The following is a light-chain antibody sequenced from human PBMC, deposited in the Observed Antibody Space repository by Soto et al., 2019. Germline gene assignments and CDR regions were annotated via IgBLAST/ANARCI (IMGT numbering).Light chain of an antibody. CDR1: QSISSS. J-gene: IGKJ1*01. V-gene: IGKV1-39*01. CDR2: AAS. Sequence: DIEMTQSPSSLSASVGETITITCRASQSISSSLNWFQHSPGQPPKLLLFAASNLHAGVPPRFSGSGSGTSFSLTIRSLQPEDLATYYCQHSFNLPRTFGPGTRVEFK. CDR3: QHSFNLPRT.